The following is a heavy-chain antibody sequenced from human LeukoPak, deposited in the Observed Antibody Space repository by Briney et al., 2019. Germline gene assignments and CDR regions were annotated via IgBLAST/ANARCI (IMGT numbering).Heavy chain of an antibody. Sequence: PGRSLRLSCAASGFTFSSYAMHWVRQAPGKGLEWVAVISYDGSNKYYADSVKGRFTISRDNSKNTLYLQMNSLRAEDTAVYYCARAYSGSGIAAAGILDYWGQGTLVTVSS. V-gene: IGHV3-30-3*01. D-gene: IGHD6-13*01. J-gene: IGHJ4*02. CDR3: ARAYSGSGIAAAGILDY. CDR1: GFTFSSYA. CDR2: ISYDGSNK.